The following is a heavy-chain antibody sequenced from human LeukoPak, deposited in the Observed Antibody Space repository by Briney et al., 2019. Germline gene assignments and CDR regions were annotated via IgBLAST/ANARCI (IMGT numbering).Heavy chain of an antibody. D-gene: IGHD3-22*01. J-gene: IGHJ4*02. CDR2: ISGSGGST. CDR3: AKSEYYYDSSGYHALFDY. Sequence: GGSLRLSCAASGFTFSSYDMSWVRQAPGKGLEWVSAISGSGGSTYYADSVKGRFTISRDNSKNTLYLQMNSLRAEDTAVYYCAKSEYYYDSSGYHALFDYWGQGTLVTVSS. CDR1: GFTFSSYD. V-gene: IGHV3-23*01.